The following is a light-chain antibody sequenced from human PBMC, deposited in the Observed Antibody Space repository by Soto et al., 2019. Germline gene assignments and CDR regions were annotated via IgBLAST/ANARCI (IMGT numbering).Light chain of an antibody. J-gene: IGLJ2*01. CDR2: RNN. V-gene: IGLV1-47*01. CDR1: SSNIGRNY. CDR3: AAWDDSRSGHVL. Sequence: QSVLTQPPSASGTPGQRVTISCSGSSSNIGRNYVYWYQQLPGTAPKLLIYRNNQRPSGVPDRFSGSKSGTSASLAISGRRSADEADYYCAAWDDSRSGHVLFGGGTKLTVL.